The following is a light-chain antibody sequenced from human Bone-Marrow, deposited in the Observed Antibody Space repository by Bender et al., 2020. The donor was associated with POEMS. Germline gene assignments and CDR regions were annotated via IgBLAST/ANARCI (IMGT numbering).Light chain of an antibody. J-gene: IGLJ2*01. Sequence: QSALTQPASVSGSPGQSITFSCTGTSSDVGGYNYVSWYQHHPGKAPKLMIYDVSNRPSGVSDRFSGSKSGNTASLTISGLQAEDEADYYCSSYTSSSTLGMVFGGGTKLTVL. CDR3: SSYTSSSTLGMV. CDR2: DVS. V-gene: IGLV2-14*03. CDR1: SSDVGGYNY.